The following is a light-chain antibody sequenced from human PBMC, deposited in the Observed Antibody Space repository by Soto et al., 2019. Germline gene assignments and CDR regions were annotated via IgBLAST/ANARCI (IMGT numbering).Light chain of an antibody. V-gene: IGKV1-16*02. CDR1: QEISNH. CDR3: QQYNNYPVT. J-gene: IGKJ4*01. Sequence: DIQMTQSPSSLSASVGDRVTITCRASQEISNHLAWFQQKPGKPPKYLIYDASSLQSGVLSKFSGSGYRTDFPPTINSLQPEYFATYDCQQYNNYPVTFGGGTKVEIK. CDR2: DAS.